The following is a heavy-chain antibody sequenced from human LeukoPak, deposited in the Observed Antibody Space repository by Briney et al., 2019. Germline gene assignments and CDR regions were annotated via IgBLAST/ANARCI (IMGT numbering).Heavy chain of an antibody. CDR2: MSGSGRAT. D-gene: IGHD2-21*02. J-gene: IGHJ4*02. CDR1: GFNFRSYA. Sequence: GGSLRLSCAASGFNFRSYAMTWVRQAPRKGLEWVSAMSGSGRATYYADSVKGRFTISRDNSENTLYLQMNSLRGEDTAVYYCAKAHDNCGGDCSPLDYNDYWGQGTLVTVSS. CDR3: AKAHDNCGGDCSPLDYNDY. V-gene: IGHV3-23*01.